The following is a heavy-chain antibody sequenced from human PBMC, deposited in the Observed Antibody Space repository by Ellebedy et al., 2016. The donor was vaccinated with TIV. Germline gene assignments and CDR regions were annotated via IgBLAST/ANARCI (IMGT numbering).Heavy chain of an antibody. CDR1: GGSFSRGY. CDR2: VHHSGIS. CDR3: ARDLGRYGMDV. V-gene: IGHV4-59*01. J-gene: IGHJ6*02. Sequence: MPSETLSLTCTVSGGSFSRGYWGWIRQPPGQGLEWIGDVHHSGISHIHPSLKSRVTLSLDTSKNQFSLDLSSVTAADTATYYCARDLGRYGMDVWGQGTTVTVSS.